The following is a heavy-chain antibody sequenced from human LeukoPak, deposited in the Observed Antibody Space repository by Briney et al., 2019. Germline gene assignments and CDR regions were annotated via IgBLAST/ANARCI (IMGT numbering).Heavy chain of an antibody. CDR3: AREDIAVAGSFDY. D-gene: IGHD6-19*01. V-gene: IGHV3-48*03. CDR2: ISSSGSTK. CDR1: GFTFSSYE. J-gene: IGHJ4*02. Sequence: GGSLRLSCVASGFTFSSYEMNWVRQAPGKGLEWVSYISSSGSTKYYADSVTGRFTISRDTAKNSLFLQMNSLRAEDTAVYYCAREDIAVAGSFDYWGQGTLVTVSS.